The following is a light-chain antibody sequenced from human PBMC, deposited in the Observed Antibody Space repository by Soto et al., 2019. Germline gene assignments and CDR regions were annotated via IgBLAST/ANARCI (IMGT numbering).Light chain of an antibody. CDR1: SSDVRSYNL. CDR2: EGS. Sequence: QSVLTQPASVSGSPGQSITISCTGTSSDVRSYNLVSWYQQHPGKAPKLMIYEGSKRPSGVSNRFSGSKSGNTASLTISGLQAEDEADYYCCSYAGSGTVVFGGGTKLTVL. CDR3: CSYAGSGTVV. J-gene: IGLJ2*01. V-gene: IGLV2-23*01.